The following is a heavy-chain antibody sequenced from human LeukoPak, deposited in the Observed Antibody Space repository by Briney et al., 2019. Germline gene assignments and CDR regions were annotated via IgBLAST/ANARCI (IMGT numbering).Heavy chain of an antibody. CDR1: GYTLTELS. CDR3: ATVQLYDFWSGYLNWFDP. Sequence: ASVKVSCKVSGYTLTELSMHWVRQAPGKGLEWMGGFDPEDGETIYAQKFQGRVTMTEDTSTDTAYMELSSLRSEDTAVYYCATVQLYDFWSGYLNWFDPWGQGTLVTVSS. J-gene: IGHJ5*02. CDR2: FDPEDGET. D-gene: IGHD3-3*01. V-gene: IGHV1-24*01.